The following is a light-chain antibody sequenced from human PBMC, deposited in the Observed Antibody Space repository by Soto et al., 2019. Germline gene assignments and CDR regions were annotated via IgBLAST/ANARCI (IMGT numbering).Light chain of an antibody. CDR3: GTWDTSLSAVV. CDR2: DNN. Sequence: QSVLTQPPSVSAAPGQKVTISCSGSSSNIGNNYVSWYQHLPGTAPKVLIYDNNKRPSGIPDRFSGSKSGTSATLGITGLQTGDEGDYYCGTWDTSLSAVVFGGGPMLTVL. CDR1: SSNIGNNY. V-gene: IGLV1-51*01. J-gene: IGLJ2*01.